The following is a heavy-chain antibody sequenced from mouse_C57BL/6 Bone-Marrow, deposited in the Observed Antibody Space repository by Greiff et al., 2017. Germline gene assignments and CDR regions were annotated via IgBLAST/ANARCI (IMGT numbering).Heavy chain of an antibody. CDR3: ARGWLRFAY. Sequence: VHLVESGAELVRPGASVKLSCKASGYTFTDYYINWVKQRPGQGLEWIARIYPGSGNTYYNEKFKGKATLTAEKSSSTAYMQLSSLTSEDSAVYFCARGWLRFAYWGQGTLVTVSA. D-gene: IGHD2-3*01. J-gene: IGHJ3*01. CDR2: IYPGSGNT. V-gene: IGHV1-76*01. CDR1: GYTFTDYY.